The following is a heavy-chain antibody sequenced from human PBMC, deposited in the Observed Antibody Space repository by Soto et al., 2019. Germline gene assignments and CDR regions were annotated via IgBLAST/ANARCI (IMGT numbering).Heavy chain of an antibody. CDR3: ARDGDGYNDFDF. Sequence: GGSLRLSCAASGFTFSRHAMLWVRQAPGKGLEWVALISDDGSKKYYADSVKGRFTVSRDNSKNTLNLQMNSLRAEDTALFYCARDGDGYNDFDFWGQGTLVTVSS. V-gene: IGHV3-30-3*01. D-gene: IGHD5-12*01. CDR2: ISDDGSKK. J-gene: IGHJ4*02. CDR1: GFTFSRHA.